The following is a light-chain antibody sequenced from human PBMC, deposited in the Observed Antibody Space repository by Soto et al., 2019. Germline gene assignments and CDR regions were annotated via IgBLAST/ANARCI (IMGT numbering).Light chain of an antibody. J-gene: IGLJ1*01. CDR1: SSDVGDYNY. CDR3: TSYTSYSTYV. Sequence: QSALTQPASVSGSPGQSITISCTGTSSDVGDYNYVSWYQQHPGKAPKLMIYEVSNRPSGVCYRFSGSKSGNTASLTISGLQAEDEADYYCTSYTSYSTYVFGTGTKLTVL. CDR2: EVS. V-gene: IGLV2-14*01.